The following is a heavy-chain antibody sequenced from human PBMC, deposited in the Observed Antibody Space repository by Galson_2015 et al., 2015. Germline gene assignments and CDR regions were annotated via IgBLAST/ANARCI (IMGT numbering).Heavy chain of an antibody. J-gene: IGHJ3*02. CDR2: ISWDGGST. CDR3: AKDMSITIFGVITIDAFDI. D-gene: IGHD3-3*01. V-gene: IGHV3-43*01. Sequence: SLRLSCAASGFTFDDYTMHWVRQAPGKGLEWVSLISWDGGSTYYADSVKGRFTISRDNSKNSLYLQMNSLRTEDTALYYCAKDMSITIFGVITIDAFDIWGQGTMVTVSS. CDR1: GFTFDDYT.